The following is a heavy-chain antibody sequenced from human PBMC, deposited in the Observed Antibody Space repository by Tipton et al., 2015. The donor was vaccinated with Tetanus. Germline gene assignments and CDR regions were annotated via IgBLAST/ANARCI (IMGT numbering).Heavy chain of an antibody. Sequence: TLSLTCSVSGGSVDSGSYHWAWIRQPPGKGLEWIGSVHYTGATYLNPSLMSRVTISANTSRNQFSLTLSSVTAADTAVYYCARGSGWADFWGQGTQVTVSS. D-gene: IGHD6-19*01. CDR2: VHYTGAT. CDR1: GGSVDSGSYH. V-gene: IGHV4-39*07. J-gene: IGHJ4*02. CDR3: ARGSGWADF.